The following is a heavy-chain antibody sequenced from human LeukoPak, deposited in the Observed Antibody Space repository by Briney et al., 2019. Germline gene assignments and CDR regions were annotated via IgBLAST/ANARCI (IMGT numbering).Heavy chain of an antibody. V-gene: IGHV3-48*04. J-gene: IGHJ4*02. Sequence: GGSLRLSCAASGFTFSSYSMNWVRQAPGKGLEWVSYISSSGSTIYYADSVKSRFTISRDNAKNSLYLQMNSLRAEDTAVYYCARCRADYDFWSGYYTPHYFDYWGQGTLVTVSS. CDR3: ARCRADYDFWSGYYTPHYFDY. CDR1: GFTFSSYS. CDR2: ISSSGSTI. D-gene: IGHD3-3*01.